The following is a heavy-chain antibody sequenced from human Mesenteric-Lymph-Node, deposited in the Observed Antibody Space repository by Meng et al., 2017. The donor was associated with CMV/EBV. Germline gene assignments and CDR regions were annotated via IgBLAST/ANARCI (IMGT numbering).Heavy chain of an antibody. CDR1: GFTFSSYA. D-gene: IGHD2-8*01. CDR2: ISYDGVHI. J-gene: IGHJ4*02. Sequence: GESLKISCAASGFTFSSYAMSWVRQAPGKGLQWVAVISYDGVHISYLDSVKGRFTISRDNSKDILYLQMNSLRDEDTAVYYCARDGDYCTNGVCYFDNWGQGTLVTVSS. CDR3: ARDGDYCTNGVCYFDN. V-gene: IGHV3-30-3*01.